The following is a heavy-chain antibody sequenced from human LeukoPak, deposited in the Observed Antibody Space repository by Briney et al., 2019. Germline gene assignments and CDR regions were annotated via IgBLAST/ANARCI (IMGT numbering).Heavy chain of an antibody. CDR2: IRGSGGTT. J-gene: IGHJ4*02. CDR3: AKGLYEWLSDTDY. Sequence: GGSLRLSCAASGFTFSGCAMSWVRQAPGKGLEWVSAIRGSGGTTYYADSVKGRFTISRDNSKDTLYLQMNGLRAEDTAIYYCAKGLYEWLSDTDYWGQGTLVTVSS. D-gene: IGHD3-3*01. V-gene: IGHV3-23*01. CDR1: GFTFSGCA.